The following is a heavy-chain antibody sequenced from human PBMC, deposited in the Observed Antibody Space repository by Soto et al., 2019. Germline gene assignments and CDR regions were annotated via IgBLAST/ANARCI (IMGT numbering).Heavy chain of an antibody. V-gene: IGHV1-3*01. J-gene: IGHJ5*02. CDR2: INAGNGNR. D-gene: IGHD2-2*02. Sequence: ASVKFSCKASGYTFTSYAMHWVRQAPGQRLEWMGWINAGNGNRKYSQKFQGRVTITRDTSASTAYMELSSLRSEDTAVYYCARGAPVVPAAISSWFDPWGQGTLVTVSS. CDR3: ARGAPVVPAAISSWFDP. CDR1: GYTFTSYA.